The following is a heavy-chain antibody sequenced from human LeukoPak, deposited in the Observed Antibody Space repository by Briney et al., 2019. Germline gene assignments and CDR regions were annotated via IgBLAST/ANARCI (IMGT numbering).Heavy chain of an antibody. CDR1: GFTFSSYG. CDR2: ISGSGGST. CDR3: AKRWDYGGNSNYFDY. Sequence: GGSLRLSCAASGFTFSSYGMHWVRQAPGKGLEWASAISGSGGSTYYADSVKGRFTISRDNSKNTLYLQMNSLRAEDTAVYYCAKRWDYGGNSNYFDYWGQGTLVTVSS. D-gene: IGHD4-23*01. J-gene: IGHJ4*02. V-gene: IGHV3-23*01.